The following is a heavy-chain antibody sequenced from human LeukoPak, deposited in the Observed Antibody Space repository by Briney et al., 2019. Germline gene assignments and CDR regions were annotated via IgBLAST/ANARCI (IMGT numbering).Heavy chain of an antibody. CDR1: GGSISSYY. CDR3: ATQKHDFWSGYYYYYMDV. V-gene: IGHV4-39*01. D-gene: IGHD3-3*01. J-gene: IGHJ6*03. CDR2: IYYSGST. Sequence: SETLSLTCTVSGGSISSYYWGWIRQPPGKGLEWIGSIYYSGSTYYNPSLKSRVTISVDTSKNQFSLKLSSVTAADTAVYYCATQKHDFWSGYYYYYMDVWGKGTTVTVSS.